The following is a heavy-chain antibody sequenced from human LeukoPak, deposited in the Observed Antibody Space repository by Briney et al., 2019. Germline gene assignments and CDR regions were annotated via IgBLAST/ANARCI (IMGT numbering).Heavy chain of an antibody. CDR1: GFTFSSYA. CDR2: ISYDGSNK. J-gene: IGHJ4*02. V-gene: IGHV3-30*04. D-gene: IGHD1-26*01. Sequence: GGSLRLSCAASGFTFSSYAMHWVRQAPGKGLEWVAVISYDGSNKYYADSVKGRFTISRDNSKNTLYLQMNSLRAEDTAVYYCARDEVGATTEFDYWGQGTLVTVSS. CDR3: ARDEVGATTEFDY.